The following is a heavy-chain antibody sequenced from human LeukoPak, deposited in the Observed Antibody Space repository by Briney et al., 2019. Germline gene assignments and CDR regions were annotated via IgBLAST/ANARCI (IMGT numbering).Heavy chain of an antibody. J-gene: IGHJ4*02. V-gene: IGHV1-2*06. Sequence: GASVKVSCKASGYTFTGYYMHWVRQAPGQGLEWMGRINPNSGGTNHAQKFQGRVTMTRDTSISTAYMELSRLRSDDTAVYYCARGRYVDIVATIRGYFDYWGQGTLVTVSS. CDR1: GYTFTGYY. CDR3: ARGRYVDIVATIRGYFDY. D-gene: IGHD5-12*01. CDR2: INPNSGGT.